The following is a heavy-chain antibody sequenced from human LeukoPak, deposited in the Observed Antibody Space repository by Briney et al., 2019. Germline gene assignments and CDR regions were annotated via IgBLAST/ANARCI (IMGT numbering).Heavy chain of an antibody. D-gene: IGHD4-11*01. CDR1: GFTFDDYA. CDR3: AKEIYSNYAFDY. CDR2: ISWNSGSI. Sequence: GGSLRLSCAASGFTFDDYAMHWVRQAPGKGLEWVSGISWNSGSIGYADSVKGRFTISRDNAKNSLYLQMNSLRAEDTALYYCAKEIYSNYAFDYWGQGTLVTVSS. V-gene: IGHV3-9*01. J-gene: IGHJ4*02.